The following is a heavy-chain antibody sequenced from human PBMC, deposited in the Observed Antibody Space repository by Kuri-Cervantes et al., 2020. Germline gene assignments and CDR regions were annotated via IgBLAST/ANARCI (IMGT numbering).Heavy chain of an antibody. D-gene: IGHD1-20*01. CDR1: GYTFPSYY. J-gene: IGHJ6*02. CDR3: ARALAEGGITGNYYYYGMDV. CDR2: INPSGGST. V-gene: IGHV1-46*01. Sequence: SVKVSCKASGYTFPSYYMHWVRQAPGQGLEWMGIINPSGGSTSYAQKFQGRVTMTRDTSTGTVYMELSSLRSEDTAVYYCARALAEGGITGNYYYYGMDVWGQGTTVTVSS.